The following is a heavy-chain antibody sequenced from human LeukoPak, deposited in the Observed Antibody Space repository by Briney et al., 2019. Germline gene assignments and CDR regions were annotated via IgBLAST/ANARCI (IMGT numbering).Heavy chain of an antibody. CDR2: INPSGGST. CDR3: ARDGSGSGSYLHAFDI. CDR1: GYTFTSYY. D-gene: IGHD1-26*01. Sequence: ASVKVSCKASGYTFTSYYMDWVRQAPGQGLEWMGIINPSGGSTSYAQKFQGRVTMTRDTSTSTVYMELSSLRSEDTAVYYCARDGSGSGSYLHAFDIWGQGTMVTVSS. V-gene: IGHV1-46*01. J-gene: IGHJ3*02.